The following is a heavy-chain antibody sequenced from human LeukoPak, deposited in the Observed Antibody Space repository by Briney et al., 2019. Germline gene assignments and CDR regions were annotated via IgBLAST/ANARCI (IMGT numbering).Heavy chain of an antibody. CDR3: ARGLYYMDV. J-gene: IGHJ6*03. Sequence: PGGSLRLSCSASGFSFTSYAMNWVRQAPGKGLEWVSSITTGSSYIYYADSVRGRFSVSRDNAKNSLYLEMNSLRAEDTAVYYCARGLYYMDVWGKGTTVTVSS. CDR1: GFSFTSYA. V-gene: IGHV3-21*06. CDR2: ITTGSSYI.